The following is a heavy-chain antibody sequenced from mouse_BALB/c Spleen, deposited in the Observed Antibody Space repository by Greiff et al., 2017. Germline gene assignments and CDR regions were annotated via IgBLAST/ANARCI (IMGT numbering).Heavy chain of an antibody. CDR3: ARDYYGNLYFDY. CDR2: INPSTGYT. V-gene: IGHV1-7*01. CDR1: GYTFTSYW. J-gene: IGHJ2*01. Sequence: QVHVKQSGAELAKPGASVKMSCKASGYTFTSYWMHWVKQRPGQGLEWIGYINPSTGYTEYNQKFKDKATLTADKSSSTAYMQLSSLTSEDSAVYYCARDYYGNLYFDYWGQGTTLTVSS. D-gene: IGHD2-1*01.